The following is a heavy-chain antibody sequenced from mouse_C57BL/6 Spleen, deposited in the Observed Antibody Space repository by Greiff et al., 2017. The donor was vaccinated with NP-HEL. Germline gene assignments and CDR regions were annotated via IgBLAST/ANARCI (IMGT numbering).Heavy chain of an antibody. Sequence: VQLQQSVAELVRPGASVKLSCTASGFTIKNTYMHWVKQRPEQGLEWIGMIHPANGTTKYATKFQGKATLTADTSSNTAYLQLSSLTSEDTAIYYCARSEDRNYYAMDDWGQGTSVTVSS. J-gene: IGHJ4*01. V-gene: IGHV14-3*01. CDR3: ARSEDRNYYAMDD. CDR2: IHPANGTT. CDR1: GFTIKNTY.